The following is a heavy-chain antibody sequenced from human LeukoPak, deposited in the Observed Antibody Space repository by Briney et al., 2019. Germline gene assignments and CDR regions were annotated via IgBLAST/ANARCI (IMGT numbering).Heavy chain of an antibody. CDR1: GFTFSSYA. CDR2: ISSDGRNK. J-gene: IGHJ4*02. V-gene: IGHV3-30*18. Sequence: GGSLRLSCAASGFTFSSYAMYWVRQAPGKGLECVALISSDGRNKYYTDSVKGRFTIPRDTSKNTLYLQMSSLRAEDTSMYYCAKELRGGVFPDYWGQGTLVTVSS. D-gene: IGHD6-13*01. CDR3: AKELRGGVFPDY.